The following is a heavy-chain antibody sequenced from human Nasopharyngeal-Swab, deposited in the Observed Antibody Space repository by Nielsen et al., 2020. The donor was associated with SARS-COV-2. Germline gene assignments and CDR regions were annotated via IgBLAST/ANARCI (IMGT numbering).Heavy chain of an antibody. Sequence: SVKVSCKASGGTFSSYAISWVRQAPGQGLEWMGGIIPIFGTANYAQKFQGRVTITADESTSTAYMELSSLRSEDTAVYYCARHVQHLDSWGSDVWGQGTTVTVS. CDR2: IIPIFGTA. D-gene: IGHD6-13*01. CDR1: GGTFSSYA. J-gene: IGHJ6*02. CDR3: ARHVQHLDSWGSDV. V-gene: IGHV1-69*13.